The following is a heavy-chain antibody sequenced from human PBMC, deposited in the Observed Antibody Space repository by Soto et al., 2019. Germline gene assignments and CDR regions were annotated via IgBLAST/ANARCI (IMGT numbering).Heavy chain of an antibody. Sequence: QITLKESGPTLVKPTQTLTLTCTFSGFSLTTNGVHVAWIRQPPGKALEWLALIYWDDDKRYSQSLKSRLTITKDTSKNQVVLTMTNMDPVDTATYCCALGSAGELLASWGQGTLLTVSS. CDR1: GFSLTTNGVH. CDR2: IYWDDDK. J-gene: IGHJ4*02. D-gene: IGHD1-26*01. V-gene: IGHV2-5*02. CDR3: ALGSAGELLAS.